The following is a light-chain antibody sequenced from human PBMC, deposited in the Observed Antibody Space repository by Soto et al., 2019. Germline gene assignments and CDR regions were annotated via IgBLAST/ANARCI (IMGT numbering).Light chain of an antibody. J-gene: IGKJ1*01. CDR3: QHYSSSPTT. Sequence: EIVLTQSPGTLSLSPGERATLFCRASQSVSKYLGWYQQKPGQAPRLLIYAASNRATGIPDRFSGSGSGTDVTLTIRRMEPEDFAVYYCQHYSSSPTTFGQGTKVEVK. CDR1: QSVSKY. CDR2: AAS. V-gene: IGKV3-20*01.